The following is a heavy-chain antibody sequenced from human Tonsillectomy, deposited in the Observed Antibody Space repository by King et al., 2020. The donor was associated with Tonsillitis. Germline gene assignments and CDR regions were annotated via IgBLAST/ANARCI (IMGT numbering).Heavy chain of an antibody. CDR2: IYTSGYT. J-gene: IGHJ4*02. CDR3: AAEVIRTTTFDY. V-gene: IGHV4-61*02. CDR1: YY. D-gene: IGHD1-14*01. Sequence: YYWSWIRQPAGKGLEWIGRIYTSGYTNYNPSLKSRVTISLDTSKKQYSLKLNSVTAADTAVFYCAAEVIRTTTFDYWGQGALVTVSS.